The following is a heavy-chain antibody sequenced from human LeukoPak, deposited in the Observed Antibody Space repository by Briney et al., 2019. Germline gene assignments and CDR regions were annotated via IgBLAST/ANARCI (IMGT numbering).Heavy chain of an antibody. CDR1: GFTFSSYW. V-gene: IGHV3-7*01. J-gene: IGHJ3*02. Sequence: GGSLRLSCAASGFTFSSYWMSWVRQAPGKGLEWVANIKQDGSEKYYVDSVKGRFTISRDNTKNSLYLQMNSLRAEDTAVYYCAREIGTTGTDDAFDIWGQGTMVTVSS. CDR3: AREIGTTGTDDAFDI. D-gene: IGHD1-1*01. CDR2: IKQDGSEK.